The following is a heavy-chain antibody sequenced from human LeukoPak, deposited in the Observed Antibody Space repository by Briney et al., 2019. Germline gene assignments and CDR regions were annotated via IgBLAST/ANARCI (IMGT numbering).Heavy chain of an antibody. J-gene: IGHJ3*02. Sequence: ASVKVSCKASGYTFTSYYMHWVRQAPGQGLEWMGIINPSGGSTSYAQKFQGRVTMTRDTSTSTVYMELSSLRSEDTAVYCCASKQQLAYDAFDIWGQGTMVTVSS. D-gene: IGHD6-13*01. V-gene: IGHV1-46*01. CDR2: INPSGGST. CDR1: GYTFTSYY. CDR3: ASKQQLAYDAFDI.